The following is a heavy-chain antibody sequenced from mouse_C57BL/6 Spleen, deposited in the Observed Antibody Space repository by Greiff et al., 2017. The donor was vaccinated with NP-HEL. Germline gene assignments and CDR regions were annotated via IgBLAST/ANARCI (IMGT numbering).Heavy chain of an antibody. J-gene: IGHJ4*01. CDR1: GFTFSDYG. Sequence: EVHLVESGGGLVKPGGSLKLSCAASGFTFSDYGMHWVRQAPEKGLEWVAYISSGSSTIYYADTVKGRFTISRDNAKNTLFLQMTSLRSEDTAMYYCAMGDYDVFYAMDYWGQGTSVTVSS. CDR2: ISSGSSTI. CDR3: AMGDYDVFYAMDY. D-gene: IGHD2-4*01. V-gene: IGHV5-17*01.